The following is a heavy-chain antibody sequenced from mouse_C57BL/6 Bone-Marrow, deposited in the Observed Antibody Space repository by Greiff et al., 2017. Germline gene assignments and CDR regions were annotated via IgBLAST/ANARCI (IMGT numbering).Heavy chain of an antibody. D-gene: IGHD1-1*01. CDR3: ARWGPRSRRWYFDV. CDR1: GYTFTSYW. J-gene: IGHJ1*03. CDR2: IDPSDSET. V-gene: IGHV1-52*01. Sequence: QVQLQQSGAELVRPGSSVKLSCKASGYTFTSYWMHWVKQRPIQGLEWIGNIDPSDSETHYNQKFKDKATLTVDKSSSTAYMQLSSLTSEDSAVYYCARWGPRSRRWYFDVWGTGTTVTVSS.